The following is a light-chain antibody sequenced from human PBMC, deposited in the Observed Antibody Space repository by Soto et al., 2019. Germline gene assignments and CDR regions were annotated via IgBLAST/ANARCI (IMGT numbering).Light chain of an antibody. CDR3: QQYNTWPPIT. J-gene: IGKJ5*01. Sequence: EIVMTQSPATLSVSPGERATLSCRSSQTVSTSLAWYQQKPGRAPRLLIYGASTRASGVPARFSGSGSGTDFTLTISSLQSEDFAVYYCQQYNTWPPITFGQGTRLEI. CDR2: GAS. V-gene: IGKV3-15*01. CDR1: QTVSTS.